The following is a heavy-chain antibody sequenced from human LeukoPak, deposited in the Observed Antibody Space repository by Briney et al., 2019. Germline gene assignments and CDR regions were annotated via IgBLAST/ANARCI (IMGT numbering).Heavy chain of an antibody. CDR1: GYTFTSYG. D-gene: IGHD6-13*01. CDR3: ARDIAAAGQYLFDY. J-gene: IGHJ4*02. V-gene: IGHV1-18*01. Sequence: VASVKVSCKASGYTFTSYGIRWVRQAPGQGLEWMGWISAYNGNTNYAQKLQGRVTMTTDTSTSTAYMELRSLRSDDTAVYYCARDIAAAGQYLFDYWGQETLVTVSS. CDR2: ISAYNGNT.